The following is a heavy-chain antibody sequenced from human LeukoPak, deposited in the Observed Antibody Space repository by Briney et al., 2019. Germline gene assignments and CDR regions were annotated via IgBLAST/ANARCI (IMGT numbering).Heavy chain of an antibody. D-gene: IGHD3-3*01. V-gene: IGHV3-23*01. Sequence: GGSLRLSCAASGFTFSSYSMSWVRQAPGKGLEWVSAISGSGGSTYYADSVKGRFTISRDNSKNTLYLQMNSLRAEDTAVYYCAKATEYYDFWSGYYPFDYWGQGTLVTVSS. CDR3: AKATEYYDFWSGYYPFDY. CDR2: ISGSGGST. J-gene: IGHJ4*02. CDR1: GFTFSSYS.